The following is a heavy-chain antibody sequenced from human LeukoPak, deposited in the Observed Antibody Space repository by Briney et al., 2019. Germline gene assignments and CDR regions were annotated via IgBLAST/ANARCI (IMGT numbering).Heavy chain of an antibody. CDR3: ARDLLTHDEYSSNSFYF. D-gene: IGHD6-6*01. J-gene: IGHJ4*02. V-gene: IGHV4-59*01. CDR1: GGSISTDC. CDR2: IYYSGST. Sequence: PSETLSLTCTVSGGSISTDCWSWIRQPPGKGLEWIGYIYYSGSTNYNPSLKSRVTISVDTSKNQFSLKLSSVTAADTAVYYCARDLLTHDEYSSNSFYFWGQETLVTVSS.